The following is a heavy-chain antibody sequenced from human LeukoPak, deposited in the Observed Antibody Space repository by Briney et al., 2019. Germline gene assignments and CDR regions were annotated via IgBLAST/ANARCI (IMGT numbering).Heavy chain of an antibody. CDR1: GGSISSYY. CDR2: IYYSGST. CDR3: ARAAYSGYDNYFDY. Sequence: SETLSLTCTVSGGSISSYYWSWIRQPPGKGLEWIGYIYYSGSTNYNPSLRSRVAILVDTSKNQFSLKLSSVTAADTAVYYCARAAYSGYDNYFDYWGQGTLVTVSS. V-gene: IGHV4-59*01. D-gene: IGHD5-12*01. J-gene: IGHJ4*02.